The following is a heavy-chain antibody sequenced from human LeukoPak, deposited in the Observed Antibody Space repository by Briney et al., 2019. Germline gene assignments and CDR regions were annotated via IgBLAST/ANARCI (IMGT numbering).Heavy chain of an antibody. V-gene: IGHV4-34*01. CDR1: GGSFSGYY. D-gene: IGHD6-19*01. J-gene: IGHJ4*02. CDR2: INHSGST. Sequence: SETLSLTCAVYGGSFSGYYWSWIRQPPGKGLEWIGEINHSGSTNYNPSLKSRVTISVDTSKNQSSLKLSSVAAADTAAYYCARASSGWNKDFDYWGQGTLVTVSS. CDR3: ARASSGWNKDFDY.